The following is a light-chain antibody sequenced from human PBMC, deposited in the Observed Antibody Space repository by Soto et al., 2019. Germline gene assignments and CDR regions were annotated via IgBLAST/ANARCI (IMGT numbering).Light chain of an antibody. CDR2: GAS. Sequence: EIGLTQSPGSLSLSPGQRATLSCRASQSVDTTFFAWYQKKPGQAPRLLIYGASKRATGIPDRFSGSGSGTDFTLIISTLEPEDFAVYYCQQYMSSVTFGQGTKVEIK. CDR1: QSVDTTF. CDR3: QQYMSSVT. V-gene: IGKV3-20*01. J-gene: IGKJ1*01.